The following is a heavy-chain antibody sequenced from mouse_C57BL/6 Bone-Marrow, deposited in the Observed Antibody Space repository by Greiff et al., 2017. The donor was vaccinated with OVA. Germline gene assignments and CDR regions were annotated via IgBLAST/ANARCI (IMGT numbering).Heavy chain of an antibody. Sequence: EVQGVESGGDLVKPGGSLKLSCAASGFTFSSYGMSWVRQTPDKRLEWVATISSGGSYTYYPDSVKGRFTISRDNAKNTLYLQMSSLKSEDTAMYYCARFTTVVAPYYFDYWGQGTTLTVSS. J-gene: IGHJ2*01. CDR2: ISSGGSYT. CDR1: GFTFSSYG. D-gene: IGHD1-1*01. V-gene: IGHV5-6*01. CDR3: ARFTTVVAPYYFDY.